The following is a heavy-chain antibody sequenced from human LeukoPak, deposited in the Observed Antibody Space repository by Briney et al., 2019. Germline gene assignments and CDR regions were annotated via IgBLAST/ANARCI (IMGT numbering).Heavy chain of an antibody. Sequence: SQTLSLTCTVSGGSISSGDYYWSWIRQPPGKGLEWIGYIYYSGSTYYNPSLKSRVTISVDTSKNQFSLKLSSVTAADTAVYYCARADQSGYYILADYWGQGTLVTVSS. D-gene: IGHD3-22*01. V-gene: IGHV4-30-4*08. CDR3: ARADQSGYYILADY. CDR1: GGSISSGDYY. CDR2: IYYSGST. J-gene: IGHJ4*02.